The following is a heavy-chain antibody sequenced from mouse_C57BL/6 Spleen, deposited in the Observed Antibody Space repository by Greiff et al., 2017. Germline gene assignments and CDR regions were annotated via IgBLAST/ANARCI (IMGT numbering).Heavy chain of an antibody. J-gene: IGHJ3*01. D-gene: IGHD3-2*02. CDR1: GYTFTSYW. Sequence: QVQLQQPGAELVRPGTSVKLSCKASGYTFTSYWMHWVKQRPGQGLEWIGVIDPSDSYTNYNQKFKGKATLTVDTSSSTAYMQLSSLTSEDSAVYYCARTAQAYLFAYWGQGTLVTVSA. V-gene: IGHV1-59*01. CDR3: ARTAQAYLFAY. CDR2: IDPSDSYT.